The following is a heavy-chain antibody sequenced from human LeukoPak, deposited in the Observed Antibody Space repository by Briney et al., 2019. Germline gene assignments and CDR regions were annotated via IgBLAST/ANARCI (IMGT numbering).Heavy chain of an antibody. J-gene: IGHJ6*02. V-gene: IGHV3-30*18. Sequence: GGSLRLSCAASGFTLSSYGMHWVRQAPGKGLEWVAFLSYDGSNQHYADSVKGRFTPSRDNSKNTLYLQMNSLRAEDTAVYYCAKDRRTYHYGSGSSEGMDVWGQGTTVTVSS. CDR1: GFTLSSYG. CDR3: AKDRRTYHYGSGSSEGMDV. D-gene: IGHD3-10*01. CDR2: LSYDGSNQ.